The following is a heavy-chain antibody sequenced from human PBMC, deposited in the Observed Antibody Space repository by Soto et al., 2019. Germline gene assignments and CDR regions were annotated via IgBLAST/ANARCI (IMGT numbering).Heavy chain of an antibody. CDR3: VAGRGWTSDF. J-gene: IGHJ4*01. CDR1: GFSFDDYW. D-gene: IGHD3-3*01. Sequence: EVQLVESGGGLVQPGGSLRLSCVASGFSFDDYWMTWVRQAPGRGPEWVANIEKDGGERNYVDSVKGRFSVSRDNAKRSLFLQMDGLRAEDTAVYYCVAGRGWTSDFWGQGTHVIVSA. V-gene: IGHV3-7*05. CDR2: IEKDGGER.